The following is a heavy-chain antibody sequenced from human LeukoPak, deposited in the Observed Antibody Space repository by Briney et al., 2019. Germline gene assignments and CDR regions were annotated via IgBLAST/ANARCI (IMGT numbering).Heavy chain of an antibody. CDR1: GFTFSSYS. D-gene: IGHD5-12*01. J-gene: IGHJ4*02. V-gene: IGHV3-21*01. CDR3: ARDSGGYVPLEFDY. Sequence: GGSLRLSCAASGFTFSSYSMNWVCQAPGKGLEWVSSISSGSSYIYYADSVKGRFTISRDNAKNSLYLQMNSLRGEDSAVYYCARDSGGYVPLEFDYWGQGTLVIVSS. CDR2: ISSGSSYI.